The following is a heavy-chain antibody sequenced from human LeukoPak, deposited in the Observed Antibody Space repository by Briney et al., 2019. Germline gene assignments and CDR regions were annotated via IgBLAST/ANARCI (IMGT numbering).Heavy chain of an antibody. D-gene: IGHD1-26*01. CDR2: IKSQTGGGTT. Sequence: PGGSLRLSCAASGFTFSDAWMSWVRQAPGKGLEWVGRIKSQTGGGTTDYAAPVKGRFSISRDDSKNTLYLRMNSLKTEDTAVYYCTRVGTTWFHSWGQGTLVTVSS. CDR1: GFTFSDAW. CDR3: TRVGTTWFHS. J-gene: IGHJ5*01. V-gene: IGHV3-15*01.